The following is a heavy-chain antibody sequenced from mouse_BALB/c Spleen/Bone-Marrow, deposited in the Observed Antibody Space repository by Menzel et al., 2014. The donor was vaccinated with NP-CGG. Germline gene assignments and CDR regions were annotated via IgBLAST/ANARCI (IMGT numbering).Heavy chain of an antibody. V-gene: IGHV5-6*02. CDR3: ARQGGYFDY. J-gene: IGHJ2*01. CDR2: ISSGGSYT. CDR1: GFTFSTYG. Sequence: EVKLVESGGDLVKPGGSLKLSCAASGFTFSTYGMSWVRQTPDKRLEWVATISSGGSYTYYPDSVKGRFTISRDNVKNTLYLQMSSLKSEDTAMYYCARQGGYFDYWGQGTTLTVSS.